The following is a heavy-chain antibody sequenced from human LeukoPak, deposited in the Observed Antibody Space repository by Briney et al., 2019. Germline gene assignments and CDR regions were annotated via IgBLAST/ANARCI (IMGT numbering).Heavy chain of an antibody. CDR3: AIDQPVAGVSNFDS. J-gene: IGHJ4*02. V-gene: IGHV7-4-1*02. Sequence: ASVKVSCKASGYTFTRYAMNWLRQAPGQGLEWMGWINPNTGNPTYAQAFTGRFVFSLDTSVSTAYLQISSLNAEDTAVYYCAIDQPVAGVSNFDSWGQGTLVTVSS. CDR2: INPNTGNP. D-gene: IGHD6-19*01. CDR1: GYTFTRYA.